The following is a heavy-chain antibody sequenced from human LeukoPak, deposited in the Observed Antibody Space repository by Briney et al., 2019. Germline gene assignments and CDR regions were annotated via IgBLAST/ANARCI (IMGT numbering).Heavy chain of an antibody. D-gene: IGHD5-24*01. CDR1: GYTFTSYA. Sequence: GASVKVSCKASGYTFTSYAMHWVRQAPGQRLEWMGWINAGNGNTKYSQKFQGRVTITRDTSASTAYMELSSLRSEDTAVYYCARDDEATCLSNYYYYGMDVWGQGTTVTVSS. CDR3: ARDDEATCLSNYYYYGMDV. J-gene: IGHJ6*02. CDR2: INAGNGNT. V-gene: IGHV1-3*01.